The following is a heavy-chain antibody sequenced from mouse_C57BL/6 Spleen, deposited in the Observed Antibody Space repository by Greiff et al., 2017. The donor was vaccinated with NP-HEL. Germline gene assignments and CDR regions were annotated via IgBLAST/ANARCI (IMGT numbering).Heavy chain of an antibody. J-gene: IGHJ2*01. V-gene: IGHV14-4*01. CDR3: TTPYGNYNY. D-gene: IGHD2-1*01. CDR2: IDPENGDT. Sequence: VQLKQSGAELVRPGASVKLSCTASGFNIKDDYMHWVKQRPEQGLEWIGWIDPENGDTEYASKFQGKATITADTSSNTAYLQLSSLTSEDTAVYYCTTPYGNYNYWGQSTTLTVSS. CDR1: GFNIKDDY.